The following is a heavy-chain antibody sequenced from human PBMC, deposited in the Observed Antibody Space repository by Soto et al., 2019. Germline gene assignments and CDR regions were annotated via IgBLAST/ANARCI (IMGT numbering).Heavy chain of an antibody. Sequence: SETLSLTCTVSGGSISSGGYYWSWIRQHPGKGLEWIGYIYYSGSTYYNPSLKSRVTISVDTSKNQFSLKLSSVTAADTAVYYCARGGYGGNSESPYYFDYWGQGTLVTVSS. CDR2: IYYSGST. V-gene: IGHV4-31*03. D-gene: IGHD4-17*01. CDR3: ARGGYGGNSESPYYFDY. J-gene: IGHJ4*02. CDR1: GGSISSGGYY.